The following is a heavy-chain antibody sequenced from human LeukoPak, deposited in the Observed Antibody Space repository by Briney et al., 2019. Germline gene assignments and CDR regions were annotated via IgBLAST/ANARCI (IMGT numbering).Heavy chain of an antibody. J-gene: IGHJ6*02. CDR3: ARDYCSSTSCFYYYYGMDV. CDR2: MNPNSGNT. Sequence: EASVKVSCKASGYIFTSYDINWVRQATGQGLEWMGWMNPNSGNTGYAQKFQGRVTMTRNTSISTAYMELSSLRSEDTAVYYCARDYCSSTSCFYYYYGMDVWGQGTTVTVSS. CDR1: GYIFTSYD. D-gene: IGHD2-2*01. V-gene: IGHV1-8*01.